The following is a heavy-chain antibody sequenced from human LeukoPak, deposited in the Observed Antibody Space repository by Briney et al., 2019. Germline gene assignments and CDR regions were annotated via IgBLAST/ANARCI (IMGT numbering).Heavy chain of an antibody. D-gene: IGHD6-13*01. CDR1: GGSISSYY. CDR3: ARDNYSSWEGNYYYYMDV. V-gene: IGHV4-59*13. CDR2: IYYCGST. J-gene: IGHJ6*03. Sequence: SETLSLTCTVSGGSISSYYWSWIRQPPGKGLEWIGYIYYCGSTNYNPSLKSRVTISVDTSKSQFSLKLSSVTAADTAVYYCARDNYSSWEGNYYYYMDVWGKGTTVTVSS.